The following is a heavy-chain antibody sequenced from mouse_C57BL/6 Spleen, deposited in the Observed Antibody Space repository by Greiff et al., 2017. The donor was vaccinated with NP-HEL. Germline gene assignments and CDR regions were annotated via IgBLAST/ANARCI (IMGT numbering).Heavy chain of an antibody. Sequence: QVQLQQSGAELVKPGASVKLSCKASGYTFTSYWMHWVKQRPGRGLEWIGRIDPNRGGTKYNEKFKSKATLTVDKPSSTAYMQLSSLTSEDSAVYYCARSDYGSSRYAMDYWGQGTSVTVSS. V-gene: IGHV1-72*01. J-gene: IGHJ4*01. CDR3: ARSDYGSSRYAMDY. CDR1: GYTFTSYW. D-gene: IGHD1-1*01. CDR2: IDPNRGGT.